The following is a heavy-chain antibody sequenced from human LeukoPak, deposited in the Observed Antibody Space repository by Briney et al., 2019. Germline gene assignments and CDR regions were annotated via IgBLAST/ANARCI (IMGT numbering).Heavy chain of an antibody. CDR1: GYTFTSYG. J-gene: IGHJ5*02. CDR3: ARDYIQHYDFGSGPPYNWFDP. Sequence: ASVKVSCKASGYTFTSYGISWVRQAPGQGLEWMGWISAYNGNTNYAEKLQGRVTMTTDTSTSTAYMELRSLRSDDTAVYYGARDYIQHYDFGSGPPYNWFDPWGQGTLVTVSS. V-gene: IGHV1-18*01. CDR2: ISAYNGNT. D-gene: IGHD3-3*01.